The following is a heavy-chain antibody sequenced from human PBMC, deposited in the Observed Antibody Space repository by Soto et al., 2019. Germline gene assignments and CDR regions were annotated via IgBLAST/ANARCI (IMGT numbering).Heavy chain of an antibody. CDR3: ARRRRGSSGYGLDV. D-gene: IGHD6-19*01. J-gene: IGHJ6*02. V-gene: IGHV2-70*11. CDR1: GFSLSTSGMC. CDR2: IDWDDDK. Sequence: FSRSGPTLVKPTQTLTLTCTFSGFSLSTSGMCVSWIRQPPGKALEWLARIDWDDDKYYSTSLKTRLTISKETSKNQVVLTMTNMDDVDTATYYCARRRRGSSGYGLDVWGQGTPVTVSS.